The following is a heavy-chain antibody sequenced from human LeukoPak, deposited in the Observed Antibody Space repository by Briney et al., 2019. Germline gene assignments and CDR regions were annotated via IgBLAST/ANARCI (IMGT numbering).Heavy chain of an antibody. Sequence: GGSLRLSYAASGFTFSSYWMSWVRQAPGKGLEWVANIRPDGNEKYYVESMKGRFTISRDNAKNSLYLQMNSLRAEDTAVYYCARIGGWFGNDYWGQGTLVTVSS. J-gene: IGHJ4*02. CDR1: GFTFSSYW. D-gene: IGHD3-10*01. CDR2: IRPDGNEK. CDR3: ARIGGWFGNDY. V-gene: IGHV3-7*05.